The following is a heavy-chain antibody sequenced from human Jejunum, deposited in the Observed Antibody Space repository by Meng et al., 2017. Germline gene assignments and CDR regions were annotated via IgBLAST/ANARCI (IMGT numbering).Heavy chain of an antibody. CDR2: MKSDGSST. CDR3: ARDRGWDLPYDL. D-gene: IGHD1-26*01. V-gene: IGHV3-74*03. Sequence: VQAVESGGGLVQPGGSLRLSCVASGFTLSSYWMPWVRQPPGKGLVWVSRMKSDGSSTTYADSVKGRFTISRDNAKNTVYLQMNRLRAEDTAVYYCARDRGWDLPYDLWGQGTLVTVSS. J-gene: IGHJ4*02. CDR1: GFTLSSYW.